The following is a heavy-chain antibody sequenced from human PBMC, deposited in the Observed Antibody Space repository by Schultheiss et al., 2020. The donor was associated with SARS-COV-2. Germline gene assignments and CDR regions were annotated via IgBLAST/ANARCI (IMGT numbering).Heavy chain of an antibody. Sequence: SVKVSCKASGGSFSKYAISWVRQAPGQGLEWMGGIIPLFGRANYAQKFQGRVTITADESTSTAYMELSSLRSEDTAVYYCARGFSYDSSGYYYNYWGQGTLVNVSS. J-gene: IGHJ4*02. V-gene: IGHV1-69*13. CDR1: GGSFSKYA. D-gene: IGHD3-22*01. CDR3: ARGFSYDSSGYYYNY. CDR2: IIPLFGRA.